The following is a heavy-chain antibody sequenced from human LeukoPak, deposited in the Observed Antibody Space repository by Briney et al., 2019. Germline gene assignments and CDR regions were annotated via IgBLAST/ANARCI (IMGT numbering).Heavy chain of an antibody. J-gene: IGHJ6*02. D-gene: IGHD3-22*01. Sequence: GGSLRLSCAASGFTFASYAMTWVRQAPGKGLEWFSAISGSGGSTYYADSVKGRFTISRDNYKNTLYLQMISLRAEDTAVYYCARDSGIYDSSGYYGLSYYGMDVWGQGTTVTVSS. CDR2: ISGSGGST. CDR1: GFTFASYA. CDR3: ARDSGIYDSSGYYGLSYYGMDV. V-gene: IGHV3-23*01.